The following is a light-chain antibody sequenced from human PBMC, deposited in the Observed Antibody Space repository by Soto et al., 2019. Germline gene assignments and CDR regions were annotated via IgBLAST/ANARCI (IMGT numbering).Light chain of an antibody. V-gene: IGLV2-8*01. CDR1: SSDVGGYNY. CDR3: SSYAGSNNGLV. J-gene: IGLJ1*01. CDR2: DVI. Sequence: QSALTQPPSASGSPGQSVTISCTGTSSDVGGYNYVSWYQQHPGKAPKVVIYDVIKRPSGVPDRFSGSKSGSTASLTVSGLQAEDEADYYCSSYAGSNNGLVFGTETKLTVL.